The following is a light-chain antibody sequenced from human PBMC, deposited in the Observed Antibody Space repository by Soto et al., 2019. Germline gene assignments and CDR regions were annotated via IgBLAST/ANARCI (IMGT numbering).Light chain of an antibody. Sequence: SALTQPASGSGSPGQSITISCTGTNSDLSGYNYVSWYQQLPGKAPQLIIYDVSNRPSGVSHRFSGSKSGNTASLTISGLQAEDEAEYYCSSYTSSSTLRLFGGGTKLTVL. CDR1: NSDLSGYNY. CDR3: SSYTSSSTLRL. CDR2: DVS. V-gene: IGLV2-14*03. J-gene: IGLJ2*01.